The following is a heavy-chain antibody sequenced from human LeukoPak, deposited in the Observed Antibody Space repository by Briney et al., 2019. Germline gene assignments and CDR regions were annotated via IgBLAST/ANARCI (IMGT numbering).Heavy chain of an antibody. CDR3: AVRKIRYPLDI. CDR2: ILTSGST. J-gene: IGHJ3*02. Sequence: SETLSLTFTLSGGSFSSDSYLWSWVRQPAGKGLEWIGRILTSGSTNYNPSLRLRVTISVDTSKNKFSLDMISVTAADTAVYYCAVRKIRYPLDIWGQGTMVTVSS. D-gene: IGHD2-2*01. CDR1: GGSFSSDSYL. V-gene: IGHV4-61*02.